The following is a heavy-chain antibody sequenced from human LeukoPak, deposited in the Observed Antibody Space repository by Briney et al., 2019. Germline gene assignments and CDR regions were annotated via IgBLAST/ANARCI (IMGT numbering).Heavy chain of an antibody. Sequence: GGSLRLSCAASGFTFRSYDMHWVRQATGKGLEWVSGIGTAGEIYYPGSVKGRFTISRENAKNSLYLQMNSLRAGDTTVYYCARAAYSSTWYSRYFDLWGRGTLVTVSS. CDR3: ARAAYSSTWYSRYFDL. CDR2: IGTAGEI. J-gene: IGHJ2*01. D-gene: IGHD6-13*01. V-gene: IGHV3-13*01. CDR1: GFTFRSYD.